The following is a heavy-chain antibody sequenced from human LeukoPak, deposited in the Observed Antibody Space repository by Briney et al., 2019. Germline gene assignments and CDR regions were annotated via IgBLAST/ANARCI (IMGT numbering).Heavy chain of an antibody. CDR1: GFTFSSYG. D-gene: IGHD5-18*01. V-gene: IGHV3-30*18. J-gene: IGHJ4*02. CDR3: EKGAVQLWLWFDY. Sequence: GGSLRLSCAASGFTFSSYGMHWVRQAPGKGLEWVAVISYDGSNKYYADSVKGRFTISRDNSKTTLYLQMNSLRAEDTAVYYCEKGAVQLWLWFDYWGQGTLVTVSS. CDR2: ISYDGSNK.